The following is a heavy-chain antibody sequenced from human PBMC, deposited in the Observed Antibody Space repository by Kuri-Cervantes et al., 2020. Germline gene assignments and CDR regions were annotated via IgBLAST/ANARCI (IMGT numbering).Heavy chain of an antibody. CDR3: ARGGVGATIYYYYMDV. Sequence: SVKVSCKASGGTFSSYAISWVRQAPGQGLEWMGGIIPIFGTANYAQKFQGRVTITADKSTSTAYMELSSLRSDDTAVYYCARGGVGATIYYYYMDVWGKGTTVTVSS. J-gene: IGHJ6*03. D-gene: IGHD1-26*01. CDR2: IIPIFGTA. CDR1: GGTFSSYA. V-gene: IGHV1-69*06.